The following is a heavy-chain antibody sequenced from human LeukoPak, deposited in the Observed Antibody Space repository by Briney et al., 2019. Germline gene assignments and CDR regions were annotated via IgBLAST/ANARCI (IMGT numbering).Heavy chain of an antibody. CDR2: IYYSGST. D-gene: IGHD3-16*02. CDR3: ARSDTFGGVIAFDAFDI. Sequence: SETLSLTCTVSGGSIRSYYWSWIRQPPGKGVEWIGYIYYSGSTNYNPSLRSRVTLSVDSSKNQFSLKLTSVTAADTAVYYCARSDTFGGVIAFDAFDIWGQGTMVTVSS. CDR1: GGSIRSYY. J-gene: IGHJ3*02. V-gene: IGHV4-59*01.